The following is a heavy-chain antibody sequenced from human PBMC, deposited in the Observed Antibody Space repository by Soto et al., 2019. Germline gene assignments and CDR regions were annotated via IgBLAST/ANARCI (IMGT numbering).Heavy chain of an antibody. Sequence: SETLSLTCTFSVGSLVSSSYYWGWIRQSPGKGLEWIGNIYYSGNTFYNPSLKSRVTISVDTSKNQFYLHLSSVTAADTAIFYCASIAAPGTTHFDFWGQGTLVTVSS. J-gene: IGHJ4*02. V-gene: IGHV4-39*01. CDR3: ASIAAPGTTHFDF. CDR1: VGSLVSSSYY. CDR2: IYYSGNT. D-gene: IGHD6-13*01.